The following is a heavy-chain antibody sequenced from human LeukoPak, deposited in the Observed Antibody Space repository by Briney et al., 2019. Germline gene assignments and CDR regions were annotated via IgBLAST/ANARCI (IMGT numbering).Heavy chain of an antibody. V-gene: IGHV4-61*02. CDR2: IYTSGST. CDR1: GGSISSGSYY. Sequence: SETLSLTCTVSGGSISSGSYYWSWIRQPAGKGLEWIGRIYTSGSTNYNPSLKSRVTISVDTSKNQFSLKLSSVTAADTAVYYCARSFRGYYPGAFDIWGQGTMVTVSS. D-gene: IGHD3-3*01. CDR3: ARSFRGYYPGAFDI. J-gene: IGHJ3*02.